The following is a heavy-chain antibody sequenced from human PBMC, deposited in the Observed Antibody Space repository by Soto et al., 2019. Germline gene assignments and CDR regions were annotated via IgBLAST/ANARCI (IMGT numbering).Heavy chain of an antibody. D-gene: IGHD5-12*01. CDR1: GGSFSGYY. V-gene: IGHV4-34*01. J-gene: IGHJ4*02. CDR2: VNHSGST. CDR3: AIGRSGAKIMYDY. Sequence: QVQLQQWGAGLLKPSETLSLTCAVYGGSFSGYYWSWIRQPPGKGLEWIGEVNHSGSTNYNPSLKSRVTISVDTSKNQFSLKLSSVTAADTAVYYCAIGRSGAKIMYDYWGQGTLVTVCS.